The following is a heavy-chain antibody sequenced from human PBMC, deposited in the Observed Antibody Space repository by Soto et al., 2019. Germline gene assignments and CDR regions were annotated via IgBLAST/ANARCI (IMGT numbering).Heavy chain of an antibody. CDR1: GFTFSSYA. CDR3: ARDVVRNSSSSDYYYGMDV. Sequence: GGSLRLSCAASGFTFSSYAMHWVRQAPGKGLEWVAVISYDGSNKYYADSVKGRFTISRDNSKNTLYLQMNSLRAEDTAVYYCARDVVRNSSSSDYYYGMDVWGQGTTVTVSS. D-gene: IGHD6-13*01. V-gene: IGHV3-30-3*01. J-gene: IGHJ6*02. CDR2: ISYDGSNK.